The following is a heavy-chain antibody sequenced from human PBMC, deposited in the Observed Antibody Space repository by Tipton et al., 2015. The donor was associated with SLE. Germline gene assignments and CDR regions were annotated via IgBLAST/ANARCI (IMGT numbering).Heavy chain of an antibody. J-gene: IGHJ6*03. CDR1: GFTFSSYE. V-gene: IGHV3-33*08. CDR3: ARSAYCGGDCSPYMDV. CDR2: IWYDGSNK. D-gene: IGHD2-21*02. Sequence: SLRLSCAASGFTFSSYEMNWVRQAPGKGLEWVAVIWYDGSNKYYADSVKGRFTISRDNSKNTLYLQMNSLRAEDTAVYYCARSAYCGGDCSPYMDVWGKGTTVTVSS.